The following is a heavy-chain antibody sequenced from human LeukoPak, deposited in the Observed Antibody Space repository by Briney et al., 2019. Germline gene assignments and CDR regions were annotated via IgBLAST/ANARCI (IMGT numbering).Heavy chain of an antibody. J-gene: IGHJ4*02. CDR1: GLTLIRNG. V-gene: IGHV3-30*02. CDR2: IRSDGENK. D-gene: IGHD3-10*01. Sequence: PGGSLRLSCAVSGLTLIRNGMHWVRQAPGKGREWVAFIRSDGENKYYADSVKGRLTVSRDTSKNTLFLEMNYLKTEDTATYYCAEDLTMVRGAVTNWGQGTQVTVSS. CDR3: AEDLTMVRGAVTN.